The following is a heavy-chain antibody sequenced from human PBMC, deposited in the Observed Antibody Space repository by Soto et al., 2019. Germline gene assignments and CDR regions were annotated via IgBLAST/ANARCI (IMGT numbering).Heavy chain of an antibody. V-gene: IGHV4-34*01. CDR2: INHSGST. CDR3: ARGVSVSSGYYYIRAHYFDY. CDR1: GGSFSGYY. D-gene: IGHD3-22*01. Sequence: SETLSLTCAVYGGSFSGYYWSWIRQPPGKGLEWIGEINHSGSTNYNPSLKSRVTISVDTSKNQFSLKLSSVTAADTAVYYCARGVSVSSGYYYIRAHYFDYWGQGTLVTVSS. J-gene: IGHJ4*02.